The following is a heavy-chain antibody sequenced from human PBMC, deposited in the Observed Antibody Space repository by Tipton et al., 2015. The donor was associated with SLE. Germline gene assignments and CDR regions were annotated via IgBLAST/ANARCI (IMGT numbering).Heavy chain of an antibody. CDR1: GYTFTSYG. CDR3: ASLGAARGY. V-gene: IGHV1-18*01. Sequence: QLVQSGAEVKKPGASVKVSCKASGYTFTSYGITWVRQAPGQGLEWMGWISPYNGNTNIAQKFQGRVTMTTDESTSTASMDLTSLRSDDTALYYCASLGAARGYWGQGTLVTVSS. CDR2: ISPYNGNT. J-gene: IGHJ4*02. D-gene: IGHD3-16*01.